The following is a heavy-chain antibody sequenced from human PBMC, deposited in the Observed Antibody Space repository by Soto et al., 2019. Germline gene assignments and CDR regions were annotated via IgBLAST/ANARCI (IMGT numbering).Heavy chain of an antibody. CDR2: IYSGGST. CDR1: GFTVSSNY. CDR3: ARDCIEWQWLVHYFDY. V-gene: IGHV3-53*01. D-gene: IGHD6-19*01. Sequence: GGSLRLSCAASGFTVSSNYMSWVRQAPGKGLEWVSVIYSGGSTYYADSVKGRITISRDNSKNTLYLQMNSLRAEDTALYYCARDCIEWQWLVHYFDYWGQGTLVTVSS. J-gene: IGHJ4*02.